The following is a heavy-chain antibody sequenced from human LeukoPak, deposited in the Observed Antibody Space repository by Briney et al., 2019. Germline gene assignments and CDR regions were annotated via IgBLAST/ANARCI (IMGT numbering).Heavy chain of an antibody. D-gene: IGHD3-22*01. Sequence: SETLSLTCTVSGGSISSYYWSWIRQPPGKGLEWIGYIYYSGSTNYNPSLKSRVTISVDTSKNQFSLKLSSVTAADTAVYYCARVTEDAYYYDSSGYYWFDYWGQGTLVTVSS. J-gene: IGHJ4*02. CDR2: IYYSGST. CDR1: GGSISSYY. V-gene: IGHV4-59*01. CDR3: ARVTEDAYYYDSSGYYWFDY.